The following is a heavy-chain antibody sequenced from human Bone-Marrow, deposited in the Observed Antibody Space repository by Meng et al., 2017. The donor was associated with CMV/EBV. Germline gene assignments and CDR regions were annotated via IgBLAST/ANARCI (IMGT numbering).Heavy chain of an antibody. V-gene: IGHV4-34*01. CDR3: ARAGYCSSISCYPDY. CDR1: GGSFSGYY. Sequence: SETLSLTCAVYGGSFSGYYWSWIRQPPGKGLEWIGEMNRSGSTSYNPSLKSRVTISVDTSKNRFSLKLSSVTAADTAMYYCARAGYCSSISCYPDYWGQGTLVTVSS. D-gene: IGHD2-2*01. J-gene: IGHJ4*02. CDR2: MNRSGST.